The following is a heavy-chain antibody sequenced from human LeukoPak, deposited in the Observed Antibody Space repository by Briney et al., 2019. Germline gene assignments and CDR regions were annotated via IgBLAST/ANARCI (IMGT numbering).Heavy chain of an antibody. CDR2: IKQDGSEK. V-gene: IGHV3-7*01. CDR1: GFTFSSYW. J-gene: IGHJ5*02. Sequence: GGSLRLSCAASGFTFSSYWMSWVRQAPEKGLEWVANIKQDGSEKYYVDSVKGRFTIFRDDAENSLYLQMNSLRAEDTAVYYCARIPAVNGRFWFDPWGQGTLVTVSS. CDR3: ARIPAVNGRFWFDP. D-gene: IGHD2-2*01.